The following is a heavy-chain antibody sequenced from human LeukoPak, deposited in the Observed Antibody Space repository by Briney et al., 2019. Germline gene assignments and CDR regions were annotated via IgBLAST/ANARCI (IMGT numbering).Heavy chain of an antibody. V-gene: IGHV1-46*01. J-gene: IGHJ4*02. Sequence: ASVKVSCKASGNTFTSYYMHWVRQAPGQGLEWMGIINPSGGSTSYAQKFQGRVTMTRDTSTGTVYMELSSLRSEDTAVYYCARYQSLEMATGWRYFDYWGQGTLVTVSP. CDR1: GNTFTSYY. CDR2: INPSGGST. CDR3: ARYQSLEMATGWRYFDY. D-gene: IGHD5-24*01.